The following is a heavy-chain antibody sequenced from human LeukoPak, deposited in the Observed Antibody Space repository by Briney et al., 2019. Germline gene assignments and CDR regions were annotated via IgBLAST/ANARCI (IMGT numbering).Heavy chain of an antibody. J-gene: IGHJ4*02. CDR3: VKDLSGSYSGDY. CDR1: GFTFSSYT. D-gene: IGHD1-26*01. Sequence: GGSLRLTCSAPGFTFSSYTMHWVPQAPGEGLQYISVISNTWGSRYYADAVKGRFTISRENSKYTLDLQMSGLRAEDTALYDCVKDLSGSYSGDYWGQGTLVTVSS. CDR2: ISNTWGSR. V-gene: IGHV3-64D*09.